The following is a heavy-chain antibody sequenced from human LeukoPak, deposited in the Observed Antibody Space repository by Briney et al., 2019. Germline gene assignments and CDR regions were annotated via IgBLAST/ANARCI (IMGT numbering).Heavy chain of an antibody. CDR1: GFTFSSYA. J-gene: IGHJ4*02. CDR3: AKWGYCSSTSCYPKIDY. CDR2: ISGSGGST. Sequence: GGSLRLSCATSGFTFSSYAMSWVRQAPGKGLEWVSAISGSGGSTYYADSVKGRFTISRDNSKNTLYLQMNSLRAEDTAVYYCAKWGYCSSTSCYPKIDYWGQGTLVTVSS. V-gene: IGHV3-23*01. D-gene: IGHD2-2*01.